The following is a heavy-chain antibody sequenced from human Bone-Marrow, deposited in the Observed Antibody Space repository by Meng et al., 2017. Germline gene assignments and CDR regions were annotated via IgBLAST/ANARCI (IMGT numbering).Heavy chain of an antibody. CDR3: ARDSEVAAAGKLFGDY. J-gene: IGHJ4*02. V-gene: IGHV1-69*04. CDR2: IIPILGIA. Sequence: SVKVSCKASGGTFSSYTISWVRQAPGQGLEWMGRIIPILGIANYAQKFQGRVTITADKSTSTAYMELSSLRSEDTAVYYCARDSEVAAAGKLFGDYWGQGTLVTVSS. D-gene: IGHD6-13*01. CDR1: GGTFSSYT.